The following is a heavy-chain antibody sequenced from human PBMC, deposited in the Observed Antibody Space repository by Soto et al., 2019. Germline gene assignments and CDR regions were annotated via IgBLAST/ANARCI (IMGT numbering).Heavy chain of an antibody. CDR1: GGSISSGGYY. V-gene: IGHV4-31*03. J-gene: IGHJ4*02. CDR3: ARSQRYYDIPFDY. D-gene: IGHD3-9*01. Sequence: QVQLQESGPGLVKPSQTLSLTCTVSGGSISSGGYYWSWIRQHPGKGLEWIGYIYYSGSTYYNPSLRSRVTISVDTSKNHFSLKLSSVTAADTAVYYCARSQRYYDIPFDYWGQGTLVTVSS. CDR2: IYYSGST.